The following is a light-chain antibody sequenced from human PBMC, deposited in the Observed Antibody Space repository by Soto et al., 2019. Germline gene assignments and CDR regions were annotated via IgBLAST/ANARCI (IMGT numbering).Light chain of an antibody. V-gene: IGKV4-1*01. CDR3: QKYYSNPWT. J-gene: IGKJ1*01. CDR1: QSVLYSSNNKNY. Sequence: DIVMTQSPDSLAVSLGERATINCKSSQSVLYSSNNKNYLAWYQQRPGQPPKLLIYWASSRESGVPDRFSGSGSGTDFTLTISSLQTEDVAVYFCQKYYSNPWTFGQGTKVEIK. CDR2: WAS.